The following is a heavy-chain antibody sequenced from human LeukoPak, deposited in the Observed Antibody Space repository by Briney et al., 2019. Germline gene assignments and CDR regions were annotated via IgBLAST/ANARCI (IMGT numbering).Heavy chain of an antibody. Sequence: GGSLRLSCAASGFTFSGSAMHWVRQASGKGLEWVGRIRSKANSYATAYAASVKGRFTISRDDSKNTAYLQMNSLKTEDTAVYYCTRHIRDTVVVPAAPSVNYYYYMDVWGKGTTVTVSS. J-gene: IGHJ6*03. CDR2: IRSKANSYAT. V-gene: IGHV3-73*01. CDR3: TRHIRDTVVVPAAPSVNYYYYMDV. D-gene: IGHD2-2*01. CDR1: GFTFSGSA.